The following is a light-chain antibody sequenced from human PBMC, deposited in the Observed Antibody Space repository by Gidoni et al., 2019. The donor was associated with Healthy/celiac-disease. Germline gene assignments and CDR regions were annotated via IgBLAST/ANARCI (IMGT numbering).Light chain of an antibody. V-gene: IGKV1-39*01. CDR3: QQSYSTPRT. Sequence: DIQMTQSPSSLSASVGDRVTITCRASQSISSYLNWYQQKPGKAPKLRIYAASRLQSGVPSRFSGSGSGKDFTLTISSLQPEDVATFYCQQSYSTPRTFGQGTKVEIK. J-gene: IGKJ1*01. CDR2: AAS. CDR1: QSISSY.